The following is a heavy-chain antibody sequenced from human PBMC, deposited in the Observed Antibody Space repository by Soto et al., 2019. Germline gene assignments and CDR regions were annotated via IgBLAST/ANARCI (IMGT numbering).Heavy chain of an antibody. CDR3: VGHGRNSGSYVADAFDI. J-gene: IGHJ3*02. CDR2: IYYSGSP. D-gene: IGHD1-26*01. CDR1: GGSISSSSYS. V-gene: IGHV4-39*01. Sequence: SETLALTCPVSGGSISSSSYSWGWIRQPPGKGLEWMGSIYYSGSPSYNPSLKSRVTISVDTSKNQFSLKLSSVPAADTAVYYCVGHGRNSGSYVADAFDIWGQGTMVTVSS.